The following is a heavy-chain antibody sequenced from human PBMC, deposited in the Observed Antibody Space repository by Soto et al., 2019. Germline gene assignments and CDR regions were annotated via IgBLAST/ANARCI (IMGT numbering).Heavy chain of an antibody. J-gene: IGHJ4*02. CDR2: ISYGGGTT. CDR3: ATKPGYYYDSTGYHFDY. CDR1: EFTFSNYA. Sequence: EVQLLESGGGLVQPGGSLRLSCAASEFTFSNYAMSWVRQAPGKGLEWVSAISYGGGTTYYSDSVKGRFTISRDNSKNTLYLQMNSLRAEDTAVYYCATKPGYYYDSTGYHFDYLGQVTLVTVSS. D-gene: IGHD3-22*01. V-gene: IGHV3-23*01.